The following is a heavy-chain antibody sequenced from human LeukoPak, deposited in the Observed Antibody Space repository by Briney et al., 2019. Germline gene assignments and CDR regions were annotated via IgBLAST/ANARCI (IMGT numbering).Heavy chain of an antibody. J-gene: IGHJ6*03. CDR1: GCRFEDYA. D-gene: IGHD2-2*02. CDR3: ARGGRGYCSSTSCYTNYYYYMDV. Sequence: GGSLRLSCGASGCRFEDYAMHWVRQVPGKGLEWVSSISSSSSYIYYADSVKGRFTISRDNAKNSLYLQMNSLRAEDTAVYYCARGGRGYCSSTSCYTNYYYYMDVWGKGTTVTVSS. V-gene: IGHV3-21*01. CDR2: ISSSSSYI.